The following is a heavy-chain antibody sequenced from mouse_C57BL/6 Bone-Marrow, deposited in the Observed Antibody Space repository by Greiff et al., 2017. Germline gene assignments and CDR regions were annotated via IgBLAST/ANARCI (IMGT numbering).Heavy chain of an antibody. J-gene: IGHJ4*01. Sequence: VQLQQSGPELVKPGASVKISCKASGYSFTDYNMNWVKQSNGKSLEWIGVINPNYGTTSYNQKFKGKATLTVDQSSSTAYMQLNSLTSEYSAVYYCSRGGAYVYDYYYAMDYWGQGTSVTVSS. V-gene: IGHV1-39*01. CDR1: GYSFTDYN. CDR3: SRGGAYVYDYYYAMDY. CDR2: INPNYGTT. D-gene: IGHD2-4*01.